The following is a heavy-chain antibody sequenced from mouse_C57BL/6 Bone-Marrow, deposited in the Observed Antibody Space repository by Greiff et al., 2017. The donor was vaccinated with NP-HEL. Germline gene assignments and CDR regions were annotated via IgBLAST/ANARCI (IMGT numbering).Heavy chain of an antibody. Sequence: VQLQQSGAELARPGASVKLSCKASGYTFTSYGISWVKQRTGQGLEWIGEIYPRSGNTYYNEKFKGKATLTVDQSSSTAYMQLNSLTSEDSAVYYCARRRGMRKAWYFDVWGTGTTVTVSS. V-gene: IGHV1-81*01. CDR1: GYTFTSYG. CDR3: ARRRGMRKAWYFDV. J-gene: IGHJ1*03. CDR2: IYPRSGNT.